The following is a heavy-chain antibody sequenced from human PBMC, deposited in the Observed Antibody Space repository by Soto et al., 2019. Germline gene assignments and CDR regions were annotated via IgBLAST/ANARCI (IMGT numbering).Heavy chain of an antibody. D-gene: IGHD3-16*01. CDR2: IYTSGST. J-gene: IGHJ6*02. CDR1: GGSISSYY. Sequence: SETLSLTCTVSGGSISSYYWSWIRQPVGKGLEWIGRIYTSGSTNYNPSLKSRVTMSVDTSKNQFSLKLSSVTAADTAVYYCARNPYDYVWGSYYYYYYGMDVWGQGTTVTV. CDR3: ARNPYDYVWGSYYYYYYGMDV. V-gene: IGHV4-4*07.